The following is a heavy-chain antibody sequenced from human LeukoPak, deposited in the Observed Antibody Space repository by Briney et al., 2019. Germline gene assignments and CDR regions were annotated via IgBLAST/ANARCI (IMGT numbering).Heavy chain of an antibody. J-gene: IGHJ4*02. V-gene: IGHV3-30*02. CDR3: AKDYGSGSYYTLDY. Sequence: GGSLRLSCAASGFTFSSYGMHWVRQAPGKGLEWVAFIRYDGGNKYYADSVKGRFTISRDNSKNTLYLQMNSLRAEDTAVYYCAKDYGSGSYYTLDYWGQGTLVTVSS. D-gene: IGHD3-10*01. CDR1: GFTFSSYG. CDR2: IRYDGGNK.